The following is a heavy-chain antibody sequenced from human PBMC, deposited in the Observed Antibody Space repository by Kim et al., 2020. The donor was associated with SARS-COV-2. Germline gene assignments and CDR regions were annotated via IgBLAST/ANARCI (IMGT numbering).Heavy chain of an antibody. J-gene: IGHJ4*02. CDR1: GGSLRSENDNY. CDR2: VYYSGST. CDR3: VMFAGH. D-gene: IGHD3-10*02. Sequence: SETLSLTCTVSGGSLRSENDNYWGWIRQPPGKGLEWIGSVYYSGSTYYSPSLKSRVSISADKSKSQVSLTMTSVTAADTAVYYCVMFAGHWGQGTLVIVSS. V-gene: IGHV4-39*07.